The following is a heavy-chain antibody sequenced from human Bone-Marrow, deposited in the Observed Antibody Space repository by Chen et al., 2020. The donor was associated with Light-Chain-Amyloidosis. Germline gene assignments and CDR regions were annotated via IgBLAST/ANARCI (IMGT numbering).Heavy chain of an antibody. Sequence: QVQLQESGPGLVKPSETLSLTCTVSGGSVNSGDDYWTWIRQPPGKGLEWIGYIYYSGIANYNASPKSRVTISLDTSKDQFSLRLNSVTAADTAVYYCVGQGYYSYSMDVWGQGTTVIVSS. CDR2: IYYSGIA. J-gene: IGHJ6*02. V-gene: IGHV4-61*08. CDR1: GGSVNSGDDY. CDR3: VGQGYYSYSMDV.